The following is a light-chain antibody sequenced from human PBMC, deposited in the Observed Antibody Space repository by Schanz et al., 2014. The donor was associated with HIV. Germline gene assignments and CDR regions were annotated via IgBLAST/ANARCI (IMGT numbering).Light chain of an antibody. CDR3: LQHDSYPFT. Sequence: DIHVTQSPSSLSASVGETITITCRASQIISKSLNWYQQKPGKAPNLLIHGASTLQTGVPVRFSGSGSGKDFTLTISSLQPEDFATYYCLQHDSYPFTFGGGTKVEIK. J-gene: IGKJ4*01. CDR1: QIISKS. V-gene: IGKV1-9*01. CDR2: GAS.